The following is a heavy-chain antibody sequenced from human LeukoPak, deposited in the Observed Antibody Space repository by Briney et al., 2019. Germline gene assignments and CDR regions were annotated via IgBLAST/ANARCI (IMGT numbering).Heavy chain of an antibody. J-gene: IGHJ6*02. CDR1: GYTFTSYG. Sequence: GASVKVSCKASGYTFTSYGISWVRQAPGQGLEWMGWISAYNGNTNYAQKLQGRVTMTTDTSTSTAYMELRSLRSDDTAVYYCARGPRDSSSWYYYYGMDVWGQGTTVTVSS. CDR3: ARGPRDSSSWYYYYGMDV. D-gene: IGHD6-13*01. CDR2: ISAYNGNT. V-gene: IGHV1-18*01.